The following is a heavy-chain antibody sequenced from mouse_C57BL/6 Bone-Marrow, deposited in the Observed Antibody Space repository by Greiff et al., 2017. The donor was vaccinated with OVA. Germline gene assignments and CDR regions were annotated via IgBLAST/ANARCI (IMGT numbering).Heavy chain of an antibody. CDR3: ARLGFAY. Sequence: EVQVVESGGGLVQPGGSLKLSCAASGFTFSDYYMYWVRQTPEKRLEWVAYISNGGGSTYYPDTVKGRFTISRDNAKNTLYLQMSRLKSEDTAMYYCARLGFAYWGLGTLVTVSA. CDR2: ISNGGGST. V-gene: IGHV5-12*01. CDR1: GFTFSDYY. J-gene: IGHJ3*01.